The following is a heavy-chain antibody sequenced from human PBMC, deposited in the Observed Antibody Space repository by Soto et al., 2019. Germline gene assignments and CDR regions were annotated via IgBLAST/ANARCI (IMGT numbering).Heavy chain of an antibody. CDR3: ARDLGGRYSCDY. CDR2: IEHDGSNE. V-gene: IGHV3-30-3*01. D-gene: IGHD3-10*01. CDR1: GFTFSSHA. J-gene: IGHJ4*02. Sequence: QVELVESGGGVVQPGRSLRLSCAASGFTFSSHAMHWVRQAPGKGLEWVAVIEHDGSNEYYADSVKGRFTLSRDNSKNPLSLQMNGLSPEDTAVYYWARDLGGRYSCDYWGQGPLVPVSS.